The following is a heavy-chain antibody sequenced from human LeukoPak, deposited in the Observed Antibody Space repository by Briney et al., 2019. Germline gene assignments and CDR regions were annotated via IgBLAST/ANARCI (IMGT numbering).Heavy chain of an antibody. J-gene: IGHJ4*02. CDR1: GFTFDDYA. D-gene: IGHD5-12*01. CDR2: ISWNSGSI. Sequence: PGGSLRLSCAASGFTFDDYAMHWVRQAPGKGLEWVSGISWNSGSIGYADSVKGRFTISRDNAKNSLYLQMNSLRAEDTALYYCAKGQSLVATISSWGQGTLVTVSS. V-gene: IGHV3-9*01. CDR3: AKGQSLVATISS.